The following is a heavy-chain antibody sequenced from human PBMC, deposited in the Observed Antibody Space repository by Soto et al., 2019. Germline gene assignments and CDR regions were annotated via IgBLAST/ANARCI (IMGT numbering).Heavy chain of an antibody. Sequence: GESLKISCKGSGYSFTSYWIGWVRQMPGKGLEWMGIIYPGDSDTRYSPSFQGQVTISADKSISTAYLQWSSLKASDTAMYYCARLLGEWELYDYFDYWGQGTLVTVSS. J-gene: IGHJ4*02. D-gene: IGHD1-26*01. CDR1: GYSFTSYW. CDR2: IYPGDSDT. V-gene: IGHV5-51*01. CDR3: ARLLGEWELYDYFDY.